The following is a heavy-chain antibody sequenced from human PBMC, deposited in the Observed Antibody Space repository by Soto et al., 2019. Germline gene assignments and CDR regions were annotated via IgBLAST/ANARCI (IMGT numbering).Heavy chain of an antibody. CDR2: INAGNGNT. CDR1: GYAFSSYA. J-gene: IGHJ4*02. Sequence: ASVKVSCKASGYAFSSYAMHWVRQAPGQRLEWMGWINAGNGNTKYSQKFQGRVTITRDTSASTAYMELSSLRSEDTAVYYCARGWGLYYFNYWGRGTLLPVS. CDR3: ARGWGLYYFNY. D-gene: IGHD7-27*01. V-gene: IGHV1-3*01.